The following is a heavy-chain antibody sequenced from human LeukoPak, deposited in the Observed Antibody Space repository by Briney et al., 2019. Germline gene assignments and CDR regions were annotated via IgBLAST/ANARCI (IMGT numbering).Heavy chain of an antibody. CDR1: GGSISGSSYY. CDR3: ARHRDRLRFAMDV. V-gene: IGHV4-39*01. Sequence: PSETLSLTCTVSGGSISGSSYYWGWIRQPPGEGLEWIGNILYSGTTYYNPSLKSRVTISVDTSKNLFSMKLSSVTAADTAVYYCARHRDRLRFAMDVWGQGTTVTVSS. D-gene: IGHD3-16*01. CDR2: ILYSGTT. J-gene: IGHJ6*02.